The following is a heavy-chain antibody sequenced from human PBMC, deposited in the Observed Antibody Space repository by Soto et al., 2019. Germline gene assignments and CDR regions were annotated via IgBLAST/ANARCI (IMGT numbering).Heavy chain of an antibody. CDR3: APADKWVTGGAGGS. CDR2: ISVYNGNT. J-gene: IGHJ4*02. V-gene: IGHV1-18*04. Sequence: ASVKVSCKAPGYTCSSYGIRKVRQAPGQGIEWMGWISVYNGNTNYAQKLQGRVTMTTDTSTSTAYMELRSLRSDDTAVYYCAPADKWVTGGAGGSRGQGALVAVHS. D-gene: IGHD2-8*02. CDR1: GYTCSSYG.